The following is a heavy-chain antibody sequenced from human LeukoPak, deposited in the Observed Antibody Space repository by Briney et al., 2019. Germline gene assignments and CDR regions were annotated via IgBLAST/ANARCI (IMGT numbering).Heavy chain of an antibody. V-gene: IGHV4-34*01. CDR2: INSSGST. D-gene: IGHD6-19*01. Sequence: SETLSLTCAVYGGSFSGYYWTWIRQAPGKGLEWIGEINSSGSTNYIPSLKSRVTISVDKSKNQFSLKLSSVTAADTAVYYCARGRGPGSAVALYYFDYWGQGTLVTVSS. J-gene: IGHJ4*02. CDR3: ARGRGPGSAVALYYFDY. CDR1: GGSFSGYY.